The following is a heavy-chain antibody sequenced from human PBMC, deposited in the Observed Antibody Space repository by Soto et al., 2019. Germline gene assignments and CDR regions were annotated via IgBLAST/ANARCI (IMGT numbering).Heavy chain of an antibody. D-gene: IGHD2-2*01. CDR3: ARGDIVVVPAVIYYYYYGMDV. Sequence: SVKVSCKASGGTFSSYAISWARQAPGRGLEWMGGIIPIFGTANYAQKFQGRVTITADKSTSTAYMELSSLRSEDTAVYYCARGDIVVVPAVIYYYYYGMDVWGQGTTVTVSS. J-gene: IGHJ6*02. CDR1: GGTFSSYA. V-gene: IGHV1-69*06. CDR2: IIPIFGTA.